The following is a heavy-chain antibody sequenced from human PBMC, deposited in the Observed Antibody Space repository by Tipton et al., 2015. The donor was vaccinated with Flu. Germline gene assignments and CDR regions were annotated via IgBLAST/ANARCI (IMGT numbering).Heavy chain of an antibody. D-gene: IGHD3-10*01. CDR3: ATTTYFYGSGSHDY. J-gene: IGHJ4*02. V-gene: IGHV4-38-2*01. CDR2: VYHGGTT. Sequence: GLVKPSGTLSLTCSVSGGSVGSPYCWGWIRQPPGKGLEWIGCVYHGGTTYYNPSLKSRVAISLDTFKNQFSLKLTSVTAADTAVYYCATTTYFYGSGSHDYWGQGTLVTVSS. CDR1: GGSVGSPYC.